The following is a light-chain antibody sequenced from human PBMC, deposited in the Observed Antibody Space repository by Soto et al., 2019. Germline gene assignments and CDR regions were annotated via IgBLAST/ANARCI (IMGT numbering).Light chain of an antibody. J-gene: IGKJ5*01. CDR1: QCISSY. CDR2: AAS. V-gene: IGKV1-8*01. CDR3: QKSYSTPIT. Sequence: AIRMTHSPSSLSASTFERVPLTFRASQCISSYLAWYQQKPGKAPKLLIYAASTLQSGVPSRFSGSGSGTEFTLTISSLQPEDFATYYCQKSYSTPITCGQGQQLEIK.